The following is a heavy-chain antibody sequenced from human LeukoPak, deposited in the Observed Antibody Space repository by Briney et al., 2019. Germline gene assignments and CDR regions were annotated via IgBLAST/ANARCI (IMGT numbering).Heavy chain of an antibody. J-gene: IGHJ6*02. Sequence: GGSLRLSCAASGFTFSNYWMTWVRQAPGKGLEWVANIKQDASQKYYVESVKGRFTISRDNAKNSLYLQMNSLRAEDTAMYYCARGGGLDVWGQGATVTVSS. CDR2: IKQDASQK. CDR1: GFTFSNYW. CDR3: ARGGGLDV. V-gene: IGHV3-7*03. D-gene: IGHD3-16*01.